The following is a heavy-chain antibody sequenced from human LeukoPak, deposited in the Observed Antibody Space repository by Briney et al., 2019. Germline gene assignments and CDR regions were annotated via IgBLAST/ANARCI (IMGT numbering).Heavy chain of an antibody. V-gene: IGHV1-18*01. CDR3: ARVRVGATGTILYYYYYMDV. Sequence: ASVKVSCKASGYTFTSYGISWVRQAPGQGLEWMGWISAYNGNTNYAQKLQGRVTMTTDTSTSTAYMELRSLRSDDTAVYYCARVRVGATGTILYYYYYMDVWGKGTTVTVSS. CDR2: ISAYNGNT. D-gene: IGHD1-26*01. J-gene: IGHJ6*03. CDR1: GYTFTSYG.